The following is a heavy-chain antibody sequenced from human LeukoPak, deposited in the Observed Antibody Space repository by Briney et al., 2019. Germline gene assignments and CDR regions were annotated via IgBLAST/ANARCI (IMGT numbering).Heavy chain of an antibody. CDR2: ISASGGST. D-gene: IGHD4-23*01. CDR3: AKDQNRATVVTDWTGY. CDR1: GFTFSSYA. V-gene: IGHV3-23*01. Sequence: RGSMTLSWAASGFTFSSYAMSWVRQAPGKGLEWVSSISASGGSTYYADSVKGRFTISRDISKNTLYMQMNSLRAEDTAVYYCAKDQNRATVVTDWTGYWGQGTLVTVSS. J-gene: IGHJ4*02.